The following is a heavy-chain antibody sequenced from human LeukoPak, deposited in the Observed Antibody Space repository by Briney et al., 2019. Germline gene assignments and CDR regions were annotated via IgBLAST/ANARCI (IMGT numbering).Heavy chain of an antibody. CDR3: ARGFALDF. CDR2: TYYRSKWYY. Sequence: SQTLSLTCAISGDTVSSNSAAWNWIRQSPSRGLEWLGRTYYRSKWYYDYAVSVKSRITVSPDTSKNQFSLQLNSVTADDTAVYYCARGFALDFWGQGTMVTVSS. J-gene: IGHJ3*01. CDR1: GDTVSSNSAA. V-gene: IGHV6-1*01.